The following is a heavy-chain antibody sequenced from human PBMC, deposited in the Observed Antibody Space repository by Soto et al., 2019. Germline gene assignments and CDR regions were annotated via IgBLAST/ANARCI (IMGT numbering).Heavy chain of an antibody. CDR2: IYWDDDK. CDR3: AHRLWIEDDSGDSFDY. CDR1: GFSLSTSGVG. J-gene: IGHJ4*02. Sequence: QITLKESGPTLVKPTQTLTLTCTFSGFSLSTSGVGVGWIRQPPGKALEWLALIYWDDDKRYSPSLKSRLTITKDTSKTQVVLTMTNMDPVDTATYYCAHRLWIEDDSGDSFDYWGQGTLVTVSS. D-gene: IGHD4-17*01. V-gene: IGHV2-5*02.